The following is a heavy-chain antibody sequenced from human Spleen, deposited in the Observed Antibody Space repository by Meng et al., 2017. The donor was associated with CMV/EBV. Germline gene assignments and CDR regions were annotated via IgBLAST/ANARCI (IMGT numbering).Heavy chain of an antibody. CDR3: ARSSLGVAGIFDS. J-gene: IGHJ4*02. Sequence: AASGFNFSTDWVTWVRQVPGKGLNWVANIKQDGSETFYVDSVKGRFTISRDNTKNSLYLQMNNLRAEDTAVYYCARSSLGVAGIFDSWGQGTLVTVSS. CDR2: IKQDGSET. D-gene: IGHD2-15*01. CDR1: GFNFSTDW. V-gene: IGHV3-7*01.